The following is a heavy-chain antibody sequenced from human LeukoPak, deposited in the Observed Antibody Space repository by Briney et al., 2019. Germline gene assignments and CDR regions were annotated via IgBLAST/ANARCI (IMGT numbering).Heavy chain of an antibody. D-gene: IGHD2-15*01. CDR2: IRYDGSNK. Sequence: GGSLRLSCAASGFTFSSYGMHWGRQAPGKGLEWVAFIRYDGSNKYYADSVRGRFTISRDNSKNTLYLQMNSLRAEDTAVYYCAKGYCSGGSCYSSWYYFDYWGQGTLVTVSS. V-gene: IGHV3-30*02. CDR3: AKGYCSGGSCYSSWYYFDY. CDR1: GFTFSSYG. J-gene: IGHJ4*02.